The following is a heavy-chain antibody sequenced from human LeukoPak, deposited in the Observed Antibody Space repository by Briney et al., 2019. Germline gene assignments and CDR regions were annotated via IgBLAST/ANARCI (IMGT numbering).Heavy chain of an antibody. CDR2: ISYDGSNK. D-gene: IGHD6-13*01. V-gene: IGHV3-30*04. Sequence: GGSLRLSCAASGFTFSSYAMHWVRQAPGKGLEWVAVISYDGSNKYYADSVKGRFTISRDNSKNTLYLQMNSLRAEDTAVYYCARAYSSSWYIYGYWGQGTLVTASS. CDR3: ARAYSSSWYIYGY. CDR1: GFTFSSYA. J-gene: IGHJ4*02.